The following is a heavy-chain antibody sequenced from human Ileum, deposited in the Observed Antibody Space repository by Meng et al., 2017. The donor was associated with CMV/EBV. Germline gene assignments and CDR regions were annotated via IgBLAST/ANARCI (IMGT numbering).Heavy chain of an antibody. CDR1: GFTFSSYA. J-gene: IGHJ4*02. V-gene: IGHV3-23*03. CDR3: AKSYDSSGYYSDY. CDR2: IYSGGSST. Sequence: GESLKISCAASGFTFSSYAMSWVRQAPGKGLEWVSVIYSGGSSTYYADSVKGRFTISRDNSKNTLYLQMNSLRAEDTAVYYCAKSYDSSGYYSDYWDQGTLVTVSS. D-gene: IGHD3-22*01.